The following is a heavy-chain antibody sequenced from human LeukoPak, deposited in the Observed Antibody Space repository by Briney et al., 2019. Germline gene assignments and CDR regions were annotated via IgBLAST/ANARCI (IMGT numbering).Heavy chain of an antibody. CDR2: IYSGGTT. D-gene: IGHD4-23*01. CDR1: GFTVNGNY. V-gene: IGHV3-53*01. CDR3: ARRAGGYSHPYDY. Sequence: GGSLRLSCAVSGFTVNGNYMSWVRQAPGKGLEWVSLIYSGGTTYYADSVKGRFTISRDNSKNTLYLQMNSLRAEDTAVYYCARRAGGYSHPYDYWGQGILVTVSS. J-gene: IGHJ4*02.